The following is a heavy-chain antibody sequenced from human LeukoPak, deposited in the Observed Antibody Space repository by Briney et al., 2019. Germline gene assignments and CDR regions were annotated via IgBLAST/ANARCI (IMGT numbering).Heavy chain of an antibody. D-gene: IGHD2-15*01. V-gene: IGHV3-9*01. CDR2: ISWNSGSI. CDR1: GFTFDDYA. Sequence: GRSLRLSCAASGFTFDDYAMHWVRQAPGKGLEWVSGISWNSGSIGYADSVKGRFTISRDNAKNSLYLQMNSLRAEDTAVYYCARGKPYIVVVVAAPADYWGQGTLVTVSS. CDR3: ARGKPYIVVVVAAPADY. J-gene: IGHJ4*02.